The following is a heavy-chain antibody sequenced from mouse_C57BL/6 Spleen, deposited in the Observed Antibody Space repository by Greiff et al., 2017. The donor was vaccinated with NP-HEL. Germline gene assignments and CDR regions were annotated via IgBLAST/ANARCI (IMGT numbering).Heavy chain of an antibody. D-gene: IGHD1-1*01. CDR2: INPYNGGT. Sequence: EVQLQQSGPVLVKPGASVKMSCKASGYTFTDYYMNWVKQSHGKSLEWIGVINPYNGGTSYNQKFKGKATLTVDKSSSTAYMELNSLTSEDSAVYYCAIGGHYYGSSYNYAMDYWGQGTSVTVSS. CDR1: GYTFTDYY. CDR3: AIGGHYYGSSYNYAMDY. J-gene: IGHJ4*01. V-gene: IGHV1-19*01.